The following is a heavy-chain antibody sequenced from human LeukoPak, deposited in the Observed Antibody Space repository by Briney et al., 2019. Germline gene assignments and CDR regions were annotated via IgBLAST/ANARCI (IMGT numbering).Heavy chain of an antibody. J-gene: IGHJ4*02. CDR3: AKDPHYYGSGSTIHYFDY. Sequence: PGGSLRLSCAASGFTFSSYSMNWVRQAPGKGLEWVAFIRYDGSNKYYADSVKGRFTISRDNSKNTLYLQMNSLRAEDTAVYYCAKDPHYYGSGSTIHYFDYWGQGTLVTVSS. D-gene: IGHD3-10*01. V-gene: IGHV3-30*02. CDR1: GFTFSSYS. CDR2: IRYDGSNK.